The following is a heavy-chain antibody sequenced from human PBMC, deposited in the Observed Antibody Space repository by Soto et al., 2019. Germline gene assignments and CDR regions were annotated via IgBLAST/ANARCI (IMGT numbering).Heavy chain of an antibody. CDR3: ASVQQLEPGAVDI. D-gene: IGHD6-13*01. CDR2: INHSGST. CDR1: GGSFSGYY. J-gene: IGHJ3*02. V-gene: IGHV4-34*01. Sequence: QVRLQQWGAGLLKPSETLSLTCAVYGGSFSGYYWSWIRQPPGKGLEWIGEINHSGSTNYNPSLKSRVTISVDTSKNQFSLKLSSVTAADTAVYYCASVQQLEPGAVDIWGQGTMVTVSS.